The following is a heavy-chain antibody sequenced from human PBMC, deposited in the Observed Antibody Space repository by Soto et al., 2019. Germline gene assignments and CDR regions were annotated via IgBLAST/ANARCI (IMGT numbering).Heavy chain of an antibody. D-gene: IGHD6-13*01. J-gene: IGHJ6*02. CDR2: INPSGGST. V-gene: IGHV1-46*01. CDR1: GYTFTSYY. CDR3: ASSGYSSSDYYGMDV. Sequence: VASVKVSCKASGYTFTSYYMHWVRQAPGQGLEWMGIINPSGGSTSYAQKFQGRVTMTRDTSTSTVYMELSSLRSEDTAVYYCASSGYSSSDYYGMDVWGQGTTVTVSS.